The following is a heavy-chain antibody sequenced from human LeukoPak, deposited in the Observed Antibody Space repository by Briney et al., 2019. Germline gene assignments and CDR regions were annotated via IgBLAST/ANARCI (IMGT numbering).Heavy chain of an antibody. V-gene: IGHV3-23*01. Sequence: PGGSLRLSCAASGFTFSNYAMGWVRQAPGKGLEWVSAITSSGGSTYYADSVKGRFTISRDNSKNTVYLQMNSLRAEDTAVYYCARDTYDSSGYYAHLDYWGQGTLVTVSS. CDR1: GFTFSNYA. CDR3: ARDTYDSSGYYAHLDY. CDR2: ITSSGGST. J-gene: IGHJ4*02. D-gene: IGHD3-22*01.